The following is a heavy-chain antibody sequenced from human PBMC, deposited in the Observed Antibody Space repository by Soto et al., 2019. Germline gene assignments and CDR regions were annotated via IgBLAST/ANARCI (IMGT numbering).Heavy chain of an antibody. CDR2: ISYSGNT. V-gene: IGHV4-39*01. CDR1: GGSITDDSDF. D-gene: IGHD3-9*01. J-gene: IGHJ4*02. Sequence: SETLCLRYSVAGGSITDDSDFWICIRKSPEKGMEWIASISYSGNTYYNPTLKSRVSISVDTSKSHFSLGLSSVTAADAAVYYCVRFWPPPDYNILTIYTDAFDYWGQGTLVTVSS. CDR3: VRFWPPPDYNILTIYTDAFDY.